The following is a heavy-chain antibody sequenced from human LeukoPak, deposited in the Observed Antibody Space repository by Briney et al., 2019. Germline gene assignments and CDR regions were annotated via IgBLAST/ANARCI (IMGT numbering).Heavy chain of an antibody. CDR2: ISTSSSYI. Sequence: PGGSLTLSCTASGFTFNGYSMNWVRQAPGKGLEWVSSISTSSSYIYYADSVKGRFTISRNNPKNSLYLQMNSLRAEDTAVYYCARSRGDPSYFDYWGQGTLVTVSS. CDR1: GFTFNGYS. CDR3: ARSRGDPSYFDY. D-gene: IGHD4-17*01. V-gene: IGHV3-21*01. J-gene: IGHJ4*02.